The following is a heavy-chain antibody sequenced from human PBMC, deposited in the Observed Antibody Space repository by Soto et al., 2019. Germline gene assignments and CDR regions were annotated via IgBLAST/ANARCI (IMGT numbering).Heavy chain of an antibody. Sequence: QVQLVQSGAEVKKPGASVKVSCKASGYTFTSYAMDWVRQAPGQRLEWMGWINAGNGNTKYSQKFQGRVTITRDTSASTAYMELSCLRSEDTAVYYCARDMVFGLSDYWGQGTLVTVSS. CDR2: INAGNGNT. D-gene: IGHD3-10*02. CDR1: GYTFTSYA. CDR3: ARDMVFGLSDY. J-gene: IGHJ4*02. V-gene: IGHV1-3*01.